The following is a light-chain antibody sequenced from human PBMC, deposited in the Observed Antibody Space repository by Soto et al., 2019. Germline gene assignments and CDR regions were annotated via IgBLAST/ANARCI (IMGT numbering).Light chain of an antibody. CDR3: QQVNVYPST. CDR2: AAS. CDR1: QTITNY. J-gene: IGKJ4*01. Sequence: DIQMTQSPSSLSASVGDRVTITCRASQTITNYLNWYQQQSGKAPKLLIYAASSLQSGVPSRFSGSGSGTDSTLTISSLQPEDFATYYCQQVNVYPSTFGGGTKVDIK. V-gene: IGKV1-39*01.